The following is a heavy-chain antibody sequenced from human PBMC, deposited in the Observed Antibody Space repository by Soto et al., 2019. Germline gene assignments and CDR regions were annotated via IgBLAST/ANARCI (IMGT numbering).Heavy chain of an antibody. J-gene: IGHJ4*02. CDR2: MFYSGST. Sequence: QVQLQESGPGLVKPSQTLSLTCTVSGASISSGRSYWSWIRQHPGKGLEWIGYMFYSGSTYYHPSLKSRVNISADTSKNQFSLRLTSVTPADTAMYYCARDNGYGNFDSWGQGTLVTVSS. CDR3: ARDNGYGNFDS. CDR1: GASISSGRSY. D-gene: IGHD5-12*01. V-gene: IGHV4-31*03.